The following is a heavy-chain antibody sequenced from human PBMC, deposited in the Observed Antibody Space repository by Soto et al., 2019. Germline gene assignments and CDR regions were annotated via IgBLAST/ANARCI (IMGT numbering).Heavy chain of an antibody. CDR3: SKRFTMFGVVKVPPDIDY. CDR1: GFTFSSYA. J-gene: IGHJ4*02. CDR2: ISGSGSNT. V-gene: IGHV3-23*01. D-gene: IGHD3-3*01. Sequence: EVQLLESGGRLVQPGGSLRLSCAASGFTFSSYAMSWVRQAPGKGLEWVSGISGSGSNTYYADSVKGRFTISRDNSKKTLYLQISSMRAEDTALYYSSKRFTMFGVVKVPPDIDYWGRGTLVPVSS.